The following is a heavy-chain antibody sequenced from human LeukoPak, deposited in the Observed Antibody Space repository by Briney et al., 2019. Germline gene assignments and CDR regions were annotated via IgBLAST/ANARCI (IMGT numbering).Heavy chain of an antibody. Sequence: PGGSLRLSCVASGLPFSSHGMHWVRQAPGKGLEWVAVIWHDGSNKYHADSVKGRFTIPRDNSRNTLYLQMSSLRGEDTAVYYCARGDSSGYYHYFDYWGQGALVTVSS. V-gene: IGHV3-33*01. D-gene: IGHD3-22*01. J-gene: IGHJ4*02. CDR3: ARGDSSGYYHYFDY. CDR1: GLPFSSHG. CDR2: IWHDGSNK.